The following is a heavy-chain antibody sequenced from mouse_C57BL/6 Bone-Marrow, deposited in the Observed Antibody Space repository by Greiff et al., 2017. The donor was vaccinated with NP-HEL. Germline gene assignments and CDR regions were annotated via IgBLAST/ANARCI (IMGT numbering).Heavy chain of an antibody. Sequence: DVHLVESGGGLVQPGGSLKLSCAASGFTFSDYYMYWVRQTPEKRLEWVAYISNGGGSTYYPDTVKGRFTISRDNAKNTLYLQMSRLKSEDTAMYYCARPYYSNPYAMDYWGQGTSVTVSS. CDR2: ISNGGGST. CDR3: ARPYYSNPYAMDY. J-gene: IGHJ4*01. D-gene: IGHD2-5*01. CDR1: GFTFSDYY. V-gene: IGHV5-12*01.